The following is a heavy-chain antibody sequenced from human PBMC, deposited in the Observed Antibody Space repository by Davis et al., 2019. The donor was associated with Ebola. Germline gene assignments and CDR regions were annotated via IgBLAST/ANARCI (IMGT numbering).Heavy chain of an antibody. V-gene: IGHV4-59*12. CDR2: SHYSGNT. CDR3: AREQAAAVDY. Sequence: SETLSLTCSVSGGSIRSYYWSWIRQPPGKGLEWIGYSHYSGNTNYNASLKSRVTISVDTSKNQFSLNLRSVTAADTAVYYCAREQAAAVDYWGQGTLVTVSS. D-gene: IGHD6-13*01. CDR1: GGSIRSYY. J-gene: IGHJ4*02.